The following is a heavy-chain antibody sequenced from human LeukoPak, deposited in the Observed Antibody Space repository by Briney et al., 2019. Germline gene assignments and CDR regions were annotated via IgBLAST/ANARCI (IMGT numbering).Heavy chain of an antibody. Sequence: GGSLRLSCTASGFTFGDYAMSWVRQAPGKGLEWVGFIRSKCYGGTTENAASVKGRFTISRDDSKSIAYLQMNSLKTEDTAVYYCTRVAGVRGVRYFYYMDVWGKGTTVTISS. CDR3: TRVAGVRGVRYFYYMDV. D-gene: IGHD3-10*01. CDR2: IRSKCYGGTT. V-gene: IGHV3-49*04. CDR1: GFTFGDYA. J-gene: IGHJ6*03.